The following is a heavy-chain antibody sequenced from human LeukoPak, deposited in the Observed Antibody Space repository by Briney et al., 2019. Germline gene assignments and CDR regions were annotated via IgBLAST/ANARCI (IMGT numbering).Heavy chain of an antibody. CDR3: ASAVI. V-gene: IGHV3-11*01. J-gene: IGHJ4*02. CDR2: ISYSGSTI. CDR1: GFTFSDYY. Sequence: GGSLRLSCAASGFTFSDYYTTWIRQAPGKGLEWVSYISYSGSTIYYADSVKGRFTVSRDNAKNSLYLRMNSLRVEDTAVYYCASAVIWGRGTLVTVSS. D-gene: IGHD2-21*01.